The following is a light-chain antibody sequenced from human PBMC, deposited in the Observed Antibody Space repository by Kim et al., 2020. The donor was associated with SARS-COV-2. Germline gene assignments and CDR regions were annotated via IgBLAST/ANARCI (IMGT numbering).Light chain of an antibody. V-gene: IGKV3-20*01. CDR2: NAL. Sequence: PGEVATLSCRAIQSVSNNYIAWYRQKPGQAPRLLIYNALHRPTGIPDRFSGSGSGTDFTLTISRLEPEDFAMYYCQQFGTSRPWTFGQGTKVDIK. J-gene: IGKJ1*01. CDR3: QQFGTSRPWT. CDR1: QSVSNNY.